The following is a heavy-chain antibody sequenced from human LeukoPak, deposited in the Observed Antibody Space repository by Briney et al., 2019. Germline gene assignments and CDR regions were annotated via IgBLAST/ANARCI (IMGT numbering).Heavy chain of an antibody. CDR2: IFSDGTT. D-gene: IGHD4-23*01. Sequence: GGSLRLSCAASDFAVSTNYMTWVRQAPGKGLEWVSFIFSDGTTKCADSVKGRFTISRDSSKNTLYLQMNSLSAEDTGVCECAGYYGGKFYYWGQGTLVTVA. V-gene: IGHV3-66*02. CDR1: DFAVSTNY. J-gene: IGHJ4*02. CDR3: AGYYGGKFYY.